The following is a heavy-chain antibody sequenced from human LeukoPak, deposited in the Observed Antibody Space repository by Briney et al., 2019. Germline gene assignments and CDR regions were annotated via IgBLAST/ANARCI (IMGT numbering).Heavy chain of an antibody. J-gene: IGHJ4*02. V-gene: IGHV1-69*13. Sequence: SVKVSCKASGGTFSSYAISWVRQAPGQGLEWMGGIIPIFGTANYAQKFQGRVTITADESTSTAYMELSSLRSEDTAVYYCARRGDGGRSFDYWGQGTLVTVSS. CDR2: IIPIFGTA. CDR3: ARRGDGGRSFDY. CDR1: GGTFSSYA. D-gene: IGHD4-23*01.